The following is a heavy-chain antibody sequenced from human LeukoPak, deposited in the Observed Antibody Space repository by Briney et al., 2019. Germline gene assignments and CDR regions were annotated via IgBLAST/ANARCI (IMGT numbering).Heavy chain of an antibody. J-gene: IGHJ4*02. V-gene: IGHV3-30*04. Sequence: GGSLRLSCAASGFTFNNYSMHWVRQAPGKGLEWVAVISYDGSNKYYADSVKGRFTISRDNSKNTLYLQMNSLRAEDTAVYYCAKDGSVSRYFDYWGQGTLVTVSS. CDR1: GFTFNNYS. D-gene: IGHD2-2*01. CDR2: ISYDGSNK. CDR3: AKDGSVSRYFDY.